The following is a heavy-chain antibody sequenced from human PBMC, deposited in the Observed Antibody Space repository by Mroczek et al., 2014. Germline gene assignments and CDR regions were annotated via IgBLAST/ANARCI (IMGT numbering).Heavy chain of an antibody. CDR2: INPSDGST. Sequence: SGAEVKKPGASVKVSCKASGYTFTGYYMHWVRQAPGQGLEWMGKINPSDGSTSHAQKFQGRITMTRDTSTSTVYMELSSLRSEDTAVYYCTRQMRIFGVAVFDAFDIWGQGTMVTVSS. CDR1: GYTFTGYY. J-gene: IGHJ3*02. V-gene: IGHV1-46*03. D-gene: IGHD3-3*01. CDR3: TRQMRIFGVAVFDAFDI.